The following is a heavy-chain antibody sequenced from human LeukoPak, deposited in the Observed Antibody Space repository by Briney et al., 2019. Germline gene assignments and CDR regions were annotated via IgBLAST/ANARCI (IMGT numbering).Heavy chain of an antibody. D-gene: IGHD6-19*01. V-gene: IGHV3-21*01. J-gene: IGHJ4*02. CDR3: ARDGAVAGGTPADFDH. CDR1: GFTFSSYS. Sequence: GGSLRLSCAASGFTFSSYSMNWVRQAPGKGLEWVSSISSSSSYIYYADSVKGRFTISRDNAKNSLYLQMNSLRAEDTAVYYCARDGAVAGGTPADFDHWGQGTLVTVSS. CDR2: ISSSSSYI.